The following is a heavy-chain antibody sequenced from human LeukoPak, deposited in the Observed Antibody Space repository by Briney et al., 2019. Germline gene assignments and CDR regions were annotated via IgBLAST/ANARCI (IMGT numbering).Heavy chain of an antibody. D-gene: IGHD3-9*01. CDR2: VKSGNYDI. CDR1: GFTFNTYS. J-gene: IGHJ4*02. Sequence: GGSQRLSCVASGFTFNTYSMNWVRQAPGKGLEWLSYVKSGNYDIQYADSVTGRFTVSRDSATNSLYPQTNDLKAEDTAVYYCARDSDWAFDYWGQGSLVTVSS. CDR3: ARDSDWAFDY. V-gene: IGHV3-48*01.